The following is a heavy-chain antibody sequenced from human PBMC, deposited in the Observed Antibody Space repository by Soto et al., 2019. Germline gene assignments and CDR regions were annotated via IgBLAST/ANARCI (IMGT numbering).Heavy chain of an antibody. CDR2: IIPIFGTA. Sequence: ASVKVSCKASGGTFSSYAISWLRQAPGQGLEWMGGIIPIFGTANYAQKFQGRVTITADESTSTAYMELSSLRSEDTAVYYCARDPPVTIFGVVIDYYYGMDVWGQGTTVTVSS. CDR3: ARDPPVTIFGVVIDYYYGMDV. V-gene: IGHV1-69*13. CDR1: GGTFSSYA. D-gene: IGHD3-3*01. J-gene: IGHJ6*02.